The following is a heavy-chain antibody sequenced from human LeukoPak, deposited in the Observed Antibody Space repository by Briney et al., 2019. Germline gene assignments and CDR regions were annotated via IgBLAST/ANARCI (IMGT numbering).Heavy chain of an antibody. CDR3: AKGADGDLVHFYY. CDR1: GFTFSSYA. Sequence: GGSLRLSCAASGFTFSSYAMSWVRQAPGKGLEWVSAISGSGGSTNYADSVKGRFTISRDNSKNTLYLQMNSLRAEDTALYYCAKGADGDLVHFYYWGHGTLVTVSS. CDR2: ISGSGGST. J-gene: IGHJ4*01. D-gene: IGHD7-27*01. V-gene: IGHV3-23*01.